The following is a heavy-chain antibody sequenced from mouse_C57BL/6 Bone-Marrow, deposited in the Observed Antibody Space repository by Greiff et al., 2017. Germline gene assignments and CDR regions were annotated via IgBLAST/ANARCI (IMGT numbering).Heavy chain of an antibody. D-gene: IGHD2-4*01. J-gene: IGHJ3*01. CDR2: IDPSDSYT. CDR3: AREGIYYDYEGGFAY. V-gene: IGHV1-69*01. CDR1: GYTFPSYW. Sequence: QVQLQQPGAELVMPGASVKLSCKASGYTFPSYWMHWVKQRPGQGLEWIGEIDPSDSYTNYNQKFKGKSTLPVDKSSSTAYMQLSRLTAEDSAVYYCAREGIYYDYEGGFAYWGQGTLVTVSA.